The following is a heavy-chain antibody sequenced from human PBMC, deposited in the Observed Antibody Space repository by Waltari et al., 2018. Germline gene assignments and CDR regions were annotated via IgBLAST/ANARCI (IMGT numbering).Heavy chain of an antibody. CDR2: IIPIFGTT. CDR1: GGTFSSYA. V-gene: IGHV1-69*01. D-gene: IGHD2-15*01. Sequence: QVQLVQSGAEVTKPGSSVKVSCKASGGTFSSYAISWVRQAPGQGLEWMGGIIPIFGTTNYAQKFQGRVTITADESTSTAYMELSSLRSEDTAVYYCARSLTPCSGGSCYSGGFGYWGQGTLVTVSS. CDR3: ARSLTPCSGGSCYSGGFGY. J-gene: IGHJ4*02.